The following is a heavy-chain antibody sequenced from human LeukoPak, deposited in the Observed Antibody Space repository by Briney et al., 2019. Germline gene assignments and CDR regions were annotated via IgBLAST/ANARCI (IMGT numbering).Heavy chain of an antibody. Sequence: GGSLRLSCAASGFTFITYSMTWVRQAPGRGLEWVSAITGSGAFTDYADSVKGRFTISRDNAKNSLYLQMNSLRAEDTAVYYCAREFGWELPGFDYWGQGTLVTVSS. V-gene: IGHV3-21*01. CDR3: AREFGWELPGFDY. CDR1: GFTFITYS. J-gene: IGHJ4*02. D-gene: IGHD1-26*01. CDR2: ITGSGAFT.